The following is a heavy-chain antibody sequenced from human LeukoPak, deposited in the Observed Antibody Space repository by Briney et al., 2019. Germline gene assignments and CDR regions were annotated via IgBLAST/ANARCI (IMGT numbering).Heavy chain of an antibody. D-gene: IGHD3-16*01. CDR2: VYYSGST. CDR3: ARVPRTFGDRMDV. Sequence: SQTLPLTCTVSGGSISSGGYYWSWIRQHPGKGLEWIGYVYYSGSTYYNPSLKSRVTISVDTSKNQFSLKLSSVTAADTAVYYCARVPRTFGDRMDVWGQGTTVTVSS. CDR1: GGSISSGGYY. J-gene: IGHJ6*02. V-gene: IGHV4-31*03.